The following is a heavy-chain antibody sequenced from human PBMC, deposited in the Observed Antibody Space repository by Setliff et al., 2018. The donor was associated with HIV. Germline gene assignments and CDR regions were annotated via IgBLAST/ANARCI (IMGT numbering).Heavy chain of an antibody. D-gene: IGHD6-6*01. CDR2: INDDGSKK. J-gene: IGHJ4*02. CDR1: GFVFSDFW. Sequence: GGSLRLSCAASGFVFSDFWMSWARQAPGKGLEWVANINDDGSKKWYVDSVKGRFTISRDNAKNSLFLQMNSLRVEDTAVYYCARGHYSSSSGWGQGTLVTVSS. CDR3: ARGHYSSSSG. V-gene: IGHV3-7*03.